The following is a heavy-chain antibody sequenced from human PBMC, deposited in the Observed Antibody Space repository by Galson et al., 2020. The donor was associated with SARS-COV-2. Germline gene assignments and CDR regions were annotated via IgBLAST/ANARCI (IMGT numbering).Heavy chain of an antibody. J-gene: IGHJ4*02. Sequence: GASLKISCAASGFTFGAYYMSWIRRAPGKGLEYVSYISSSGRNIYYADSVKGRFTISRDNAKSSLYLQMNSLRAEDTAVDYCARDPYYYESSGHYDYWGQGTLVTVSS. CDR2: ISSSGRNI. CDR3: ARDPYYYESSGHYDY. D-gene: IGHD3-22*01. CDR1: GFTFGAYY. V-gene: IGHV3-11*01.